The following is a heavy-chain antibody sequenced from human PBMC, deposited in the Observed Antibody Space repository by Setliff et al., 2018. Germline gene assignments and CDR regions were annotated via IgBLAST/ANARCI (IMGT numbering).Heavy chain of an antibody. J-gene: IGHJ4*02. Sequence: PGGSLRLSCAASGFVVSNNEMSWVRQAPGKGLEWVSVTYSNGATNYADSVKGRFIISRDNSKNSLFLQMNSLRAEDTALYYCAKFVGYTYGYDYWGRGTLVTVSS. CDR1: GFVVSNNE. CDR2: TYSNGAT. CDR3: AKFVGYTYGYDY. D-gene: IGHD5-18*01. V-gene: IGHV3-53*01.